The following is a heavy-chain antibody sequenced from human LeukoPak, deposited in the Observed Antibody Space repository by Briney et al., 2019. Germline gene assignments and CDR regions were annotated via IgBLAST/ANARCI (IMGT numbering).Heavy chain of an antibody. CDR3: ARGGDGDAWYYNFWSGYSRNYYYYYGMDV. D-gene: IGHD3-3*01. CDR1: GYTFTSYG. CDR2: ISAYNGNT. Sequence: VASVKVSCKASGYTFTSYGISWVRQAPGQGLEWMGWISAYNGNTNYAQKLQGRVTMTTDTSTSTAYMELRSLRSDDTAVYYCARGGDGDAWYYNFWSGYSRNYYYYYGMDVWGQGTTVTVSS. J-gene: IGHJ6*02. V-gene: IGHV1-18*01.